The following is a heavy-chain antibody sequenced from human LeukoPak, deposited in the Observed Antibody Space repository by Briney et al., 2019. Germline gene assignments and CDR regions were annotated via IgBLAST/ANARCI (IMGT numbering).Heavy chain of an antibody. CDR2: IYYSGST. CDR3: ARKGSGSYSPFDY. Sequence: SETLSLTCTVSGGSISSSSYCWSWIRQPPGTGLEWIGSIYYSGSTNKNPSLKSRVTISVDTSRNQFSLKLSSVTAADTAVYYCARKGSGSYSPFDYWGQGSLVSVSS. J-gene: IGHJ4*02. CDR1: GGSISSSSYC. D-gene: IGHD1-26*01. V-gene: IGHV4-61*01.